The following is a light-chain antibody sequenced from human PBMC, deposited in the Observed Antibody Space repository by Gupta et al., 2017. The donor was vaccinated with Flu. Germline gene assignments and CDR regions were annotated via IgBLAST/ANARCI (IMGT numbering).Light chain of an antibody. J-gene: IGLJ2*01. V-gene: IGLV2-14*01. CDR2: EVS. CDR3: SSYTSSSTPVV. CDR1: SSDVGGYNY. Sequence: QSALTQPASVSGSPGQSITISCPGTSSDVGGYNYVSWYQQHPGKAPKLMIYEVSNRPSGVSNRFSGPKSGNTASLTISGLQAEDEADYYCSSYTSSSTPVVFGGGTKLTVL.